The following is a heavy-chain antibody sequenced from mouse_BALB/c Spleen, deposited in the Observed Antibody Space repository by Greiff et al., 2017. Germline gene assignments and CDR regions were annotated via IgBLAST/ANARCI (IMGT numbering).Heavy chain of an antibody. V-gene: IGHV5-6-5*01. CDR1: GFTFSSYA. CDR3: ARGEGDTRDYDAMDY. CDR2: ISSGGST. D-gene: IGHD2-13*01. Sequence: EVKLMESGGGLVKPGGSLKLSCAASGFTFSSYAMSWGRQTPEKRLEWVASISSGGSTYYPDSVKGRFTISRDNARKILYLQMSSLRSEDTAMYYCARGEGDTRDYDAMDYWGQGTSVTVSA. J-gene: IGHJ4*01.